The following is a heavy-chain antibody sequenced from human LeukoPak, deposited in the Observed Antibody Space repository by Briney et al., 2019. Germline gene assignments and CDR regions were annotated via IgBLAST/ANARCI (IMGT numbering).Heavy chain of an antibody. J-gene: IGHJ4*02. Sequence: GGSLRLSCAASGFTFSTYAMIWVRQAPGRGWEWVSTISDSGGNTYYADSVKGGFAISRDNSKNTLHVQMNSLRAEGTAVYYCARRTRGSSGGYFDYWGQGTLVAVYS. V-gene: IGHV3-23*01. CDR3: ARRTRGSSGGYFDY. CDR1: GFTFSTYA. CDR2: ISDSGGNT. D-gene: IGHD1-26*01.